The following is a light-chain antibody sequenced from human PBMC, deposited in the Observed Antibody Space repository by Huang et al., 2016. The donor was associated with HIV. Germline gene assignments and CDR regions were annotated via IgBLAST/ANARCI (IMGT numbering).Light chain of an antibody. J-gene: IGKJ1*01. CDR1: QTVLYSYNNKNY. V-gene: IGKV4-1*01. CDR2: GAS. Sequence: DIVMTQSPDSLAVSLGERATINCKSSQTVLYSYNNKNYLAWYQQKPGQPPQLLIDGASTRESGVPDRFSGSGSGTDFTLTISSLQAADVAVYYCHQYYRSPWTFGQGTKVEIK. CDR3: HQYYRSPWT.